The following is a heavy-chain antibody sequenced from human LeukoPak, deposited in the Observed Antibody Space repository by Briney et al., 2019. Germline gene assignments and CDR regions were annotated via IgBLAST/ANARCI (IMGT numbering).Heavy chain of an antibody. CDR3: ARDGPQSSSSNWFDP. CDR2: IYYSGST. CDR1: GGSISSSSYY. J-gene: IGHJ5*02. D-gene: IGHD6-6*01. V-gene: IGHV4-61*01. Sequence: PSETLSLTCTVSGGSISSSSYYWSWIRQPPGKGLEWIGYIYYSGSTNYNPSLKSRVTISVDTSKNQFSLKLSSVTAADTAVYYCARDGPQSSSSNWFDPWGQGTLVTVSS.